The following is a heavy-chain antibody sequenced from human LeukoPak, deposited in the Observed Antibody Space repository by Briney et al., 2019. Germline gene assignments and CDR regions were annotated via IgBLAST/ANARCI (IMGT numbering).Heavy chain of an antibody. CDR1: GGSLSSYY. V-gene: IGHV4-59*08. CDR3: ARQPLEINWHFDL. J-gene: IGHJ2*01. CDR2: IYYSGST. Sequence: SETLSLTCTVSGGSLSSYYWSWVRQPPGKGLEWIGYIYYSGSTNYNPSLKSRVTISVDTSKHQFSLKLSSVTAADTAVYYCARQPLEINWHFDLWGRGTLVTVSS. D-gene: IGHD5-24*01.